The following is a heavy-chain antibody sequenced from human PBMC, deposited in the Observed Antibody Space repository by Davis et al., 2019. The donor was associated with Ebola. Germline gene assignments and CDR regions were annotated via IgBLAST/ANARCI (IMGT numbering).Heavy chain of an antibody. CDR2: INGDGTIT. CDR1: GFTFSSYS. D-gene: IGHD5-18*01. Sequence: GESLKISCAASGFTFSSYSMNWVRQAPGKGLVWVSRINGDGTITNYADSVKGRFTISRDNAKKSLYLQMNSLRAEDTAVYYCTRGYGWTDYWGQGALVTVSS. V-gene: IGHV3-74*01. CDR3: TRGYGWTDY. J-gene: IGHJ4*02.